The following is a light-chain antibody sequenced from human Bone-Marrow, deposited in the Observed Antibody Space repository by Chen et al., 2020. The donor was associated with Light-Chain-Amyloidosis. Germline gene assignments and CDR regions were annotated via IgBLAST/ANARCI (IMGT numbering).Light chain of an antibody. CDR1: NIGSTS. CDR3: QVWDRSSDRPV. CDR2: DDS. J-gene: IGLJ3*02. Sequence: SYVLTQPSSVSVAPGQTATIACGGNNIGSTSVNWYQQTPGQAPLLVVYDDSDRPSGIPVRVSGSNSGNRATLTISRVEAGDEADYYCQVWDRSSDRPVFGGGTKLTVL. V-gene: IGLV3-21*02.